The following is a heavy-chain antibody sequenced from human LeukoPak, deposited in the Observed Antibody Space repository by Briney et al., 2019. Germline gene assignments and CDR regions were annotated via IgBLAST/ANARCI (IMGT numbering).Heavy chain of an antibody. CDR3: ASGRDIEVAGPGGYFDH. Sequence: GGSLRLSCAASGFTFSSYAMSWVRQAPGKGLEWVSAISGSGGSTYYAGSVKGRFTISRDNSKNTLYLQMNSLRAEDTAVYYCASGRDIEVAGPGGYFDHWGQGTLVTVSS. CDR1: GFTFSSYA. CDR2: ISGSGGST. J-gene: IGHJ4*02. V-gene: IGHV3-23*01. D-gene: IGHD6-19*01.